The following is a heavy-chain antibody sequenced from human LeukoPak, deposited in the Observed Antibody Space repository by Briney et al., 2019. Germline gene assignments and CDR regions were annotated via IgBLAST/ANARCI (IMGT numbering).Heavy chain of an antibody. CDR2: IYYCGST. D-gene: IGHD2-2*01. Sequence: SETLSLTCTVSGGSISSYYWSWIRQPPGKGLEWIGYIYYCGSTNYNPSLKSRVTISVDTSKNQFSLKLSSVTAADTAVYYCARARYCSSTSCYPTPYYFDYWGQGTLVTVSS. CDR1: GGSISSYY. CDR3: ARARYCSSTSCYPTPYYFDY. V-gene: IGHV4-59*01. J-gene: IGHJ4*02.